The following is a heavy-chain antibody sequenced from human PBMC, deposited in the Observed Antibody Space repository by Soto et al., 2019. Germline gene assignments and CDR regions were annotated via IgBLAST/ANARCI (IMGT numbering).Heavy chain of an antibody. CDR3: ARIGGYQLLADFDY. CDR1: GYTFNAYG. Sequence: ASVKVSCKASGYTFNAYGISWVRQAPGQGLEWMGWISAYDGGTKYAQNLQDRVTMTTDASTNTAHMELRSLRSDDTALYFCARIGGYQLLADFDYWGQGTPVTVSS. D-gene: IGHD3-10*01. CDR2: ISAYDGGT. J-gene: IGHJ4*02. V-gene: IGHV1-18*01.